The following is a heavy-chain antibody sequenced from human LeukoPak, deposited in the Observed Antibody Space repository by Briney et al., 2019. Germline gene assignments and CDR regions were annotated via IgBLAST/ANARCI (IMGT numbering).Heavy chain of an antibody. V-gene: IGHV3-48*04. Sequence: GGSLRLSCAASGFTFSSYSMNWVRQAPGKGLEWVAYISGDGNIVKYADSLKGRFTISKDNSKRSLYLQMDSLRVEDTAVYYCTTLHYYCVNFWGEGTAVTVSS. CDR2: ISGDGNIV. J-gene: IGHJ6*03. CDR3: TTLHYYCVNF. CDR1: GFTFSSYS.